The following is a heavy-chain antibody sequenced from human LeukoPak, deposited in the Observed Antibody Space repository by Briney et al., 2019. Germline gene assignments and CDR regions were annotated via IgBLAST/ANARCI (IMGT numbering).Heavy chain of an antibody. J-gene: IGHJ6*03. CDR3: TSRTVTTYYYYYMDV. V-gene: IGHV3-73*01. CDR1: GFTFSGSA. Sequence: PGGSLRLSCAASGFTFSGSAMHWVRQASGKGLEWVGRIRSKANSYATAYAASVKGRFTISRDDSKNTAYLQMNSLKTEDTAVYYCTSRTVTTYYYYYMDVWGKGTTVTVSS. D-gene: IGHD4-11*01. CDR2: IRSKANSYAT.